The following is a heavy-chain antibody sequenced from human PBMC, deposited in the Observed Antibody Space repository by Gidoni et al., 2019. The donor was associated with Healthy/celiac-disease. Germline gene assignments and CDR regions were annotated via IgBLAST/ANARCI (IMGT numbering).Heavy chain of an antibody. CDR3: ARGENAAAGDY. J-gene: IGHJ4*02. CDR1: GFTFSSYG. CDR2: IWYDGSNK. V-gene: IGHV3-33*01. D-gene: IGHD6-13*01. Sequence: QVQLVESGGGVVQPGRSLRLSCAASGFTFSSYGMHWVRQAPGKGLEWVAVIWYDGSNKYYADSVKGRFTISRDNSKNTLYLQMNSLRAEDTAVYYCARGENAAAGDYWGQGTLVTVSS.